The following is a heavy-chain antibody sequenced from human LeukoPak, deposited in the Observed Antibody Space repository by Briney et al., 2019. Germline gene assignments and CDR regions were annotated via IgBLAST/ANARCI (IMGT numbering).Heavy chain of an antibody. CDR2: FDPEDGET. D-gene: IGHD3-10*01. Sequence: ASVKVSCKVSGYTLTELSMHWVRQAPGKGLEWMGGFDPEDGETIYAQKFQGRVAMTEDTSTDTAYMELSSLRSEDTAVYYCATAYYYGSGSYYGGFDYWGQGTLVTVSS. CDR1: GYTLTELS. J-gene: IGHJ4*02. CDR3: ATAYYYGSGSYYGGFDY. V-gene: IGHV1-24*01.